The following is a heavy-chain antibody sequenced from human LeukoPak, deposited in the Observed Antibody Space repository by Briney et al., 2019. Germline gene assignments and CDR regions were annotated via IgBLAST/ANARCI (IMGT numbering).Heavy chain of an antibody. CDR3: ARELPFDY. J-gene: IGHJ4*02. V-gene: IGHV3-74*01. CDR1: GFTFSSYS. CDR2: ISGDGSTT. Sequence: PGGSLRLSCAASGFTFSSYSMNWVRQAPGKGLVWVSRISGDGSTTNYAESVKGRFTISRDNAKNTLYLQMNSLRAEDTAVYYCARELPFDYWGQGTLVTVSS.